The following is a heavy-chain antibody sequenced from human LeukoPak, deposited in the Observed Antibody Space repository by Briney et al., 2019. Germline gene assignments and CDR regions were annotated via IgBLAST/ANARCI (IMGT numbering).Heavy chain of an antibody. V-gene: IGHV3-21*01. CDR2: ISSSSSSYI. CDR1: GFTFSSYS. J-gene: IGHJ3*02. CDR3: ARVLSSGWYVSSNAFDI. D-gene: IGHD6-19*01. Sequence: GGSLRLSCAASGFTFSSYSMNWVRQAPGKGLEWVSSISSSSSSYIYYADSVKGRFTISRDNAKNSLYLQMNSLRAEDTAVYYCARVLSSGWYVSSNAFDIWGQGTMVTVSS.